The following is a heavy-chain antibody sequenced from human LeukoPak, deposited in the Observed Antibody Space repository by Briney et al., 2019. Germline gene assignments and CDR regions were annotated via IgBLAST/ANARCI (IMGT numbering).Heavy chain of an antibody. CDR2: MNPNSGNT. Sequence: ASVKVSCKASGYTFTSYDINWVRQATGQGLEWMGWMNPNSGNTNYAQKLQGRVTMTTDTSTSTAYMELRSLRSDDTAVYYCARDVRFYGSGSTYYFGYWGQGTLVTVSS. J-gene: IGHJ4*02. D-gene: IGHD3-10*01. CDR1: GYTFTSYD. V-gene: IGHV1-18*01. CDR3: ARDVRFYGSGSTYYFGY.